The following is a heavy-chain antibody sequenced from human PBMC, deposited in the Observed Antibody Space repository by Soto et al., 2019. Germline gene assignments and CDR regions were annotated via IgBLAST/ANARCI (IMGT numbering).Heavy chain of an antibody. CDR2: ISNSGDTI. CDR3: AGPGPGPTHYDFYDMDV. J-gene: IGHJ6*02. Sequence: EVQLLESGGGLVQPGGSLRLSCVASGFTFSYYTMSWVRQAPGKGLEWVSGISNSGDTIYYADSVKGRFTISRDNFKNTMYLQMNSLRADDTAVYYCAGPGPGPTHYDFYDMDVCGQGTTVTVSS. V-gene: IGHV3-23*01. D-gene: IGHD3-10*01. CDR1: GFTFSYYT.